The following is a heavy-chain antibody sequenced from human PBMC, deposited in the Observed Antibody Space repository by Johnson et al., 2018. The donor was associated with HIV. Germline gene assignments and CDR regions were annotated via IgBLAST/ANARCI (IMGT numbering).Heavy chain of an antibody. CDR1: GFTFSSYA. J-gene: IGHJ3*02. D-gene: IGHD2-8*02. CDR3: TTVGGILGTYAFDI. Sequence: VQLVVSGGGVVQPGGSLRLSCADSGFTFSSYAMSWVRQAPGTGLEWVGRIKSKTDGGTTDYAAPVKSIFTIARDDSKNTLDLQMNSLKTEDTALYYCTTVGGILGTYAFDIWGQGTMVTVSS. V-gene: IGHV3-15*01. CDR2: IKSKTDGGTT.